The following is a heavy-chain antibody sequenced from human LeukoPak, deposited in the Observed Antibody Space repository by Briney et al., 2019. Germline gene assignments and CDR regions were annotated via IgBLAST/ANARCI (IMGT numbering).Heavy chain of an antibody. Sequence: PSETLSLTCTVSGGSVRRYHWSFHNSGGTKYNPSLQSRVTISVDTSKNQFSLKLRSVTAADTAVYYCVRDWEGFNFDIWGQGTMVTVSS. CDR3: VRDWEGFNFDI. V-gene: IGHV4-59*02. D-gene: IGHD1-26*01. CDR2: HNSGGT. J-gene: IGHJ3*02. CDR1: GGSVRRYH.